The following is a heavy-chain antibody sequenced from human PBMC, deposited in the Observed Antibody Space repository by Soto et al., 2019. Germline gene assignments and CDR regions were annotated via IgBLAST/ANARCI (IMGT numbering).Heavy chain of an antibody. CDR3: ARHGPITLLRRGWFDP. Sequence: SETLSLTCSVSGASISDTRHYWGWVRQPPGKELEWIGTIYYSGSTYYNPSLKSRVSMSEDTSKNQFSLRLTSVTAADTAGYYRARHGPITLLRRGWFDPWAQGTLVTVSS. D-gene: IGHD3-10*01. V-gene: IGHV4-39*01. CDR1: GASISDTRHY. CDR2: IYYSGST. J-gene: IGHJ5*02.